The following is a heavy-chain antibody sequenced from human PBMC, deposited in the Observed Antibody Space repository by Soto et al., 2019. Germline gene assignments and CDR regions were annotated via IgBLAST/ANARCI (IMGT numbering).Heavy chain of an antibody. V-gene: IGHV3-23*01. D-gene: IGHD3-3*01. CDR2: ISGSGIST. J-gene: IGHJ4*02. CDR3: APVYDFWSGHPGKYFDC. Sequence: GGSLRLSCAASGFTFSSYAMSWVRQAPGQGPEWVSGISGSGISTYYADPVEGRFTISRDNSKSTLFLQMNSLRDEDTAVYYCAPVYDFWSGHPGKYFDCWGQGTLVTVSS. CDR1: GFTFSSYA.